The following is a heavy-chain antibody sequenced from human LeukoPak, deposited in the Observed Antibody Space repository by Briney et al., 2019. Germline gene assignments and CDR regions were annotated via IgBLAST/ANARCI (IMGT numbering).Heavy chain of an antibody. CDR3: VRASLGIGGYSSFDS. CDR2: IYYSGST. CDR1: GGSLNYKY. Sequence: SETLSLTCTVSGGSLNYKYWAWIRQPPGKGLGWIGYIYYSGSTNYNPSLKSRVTISVDTSKNQFSLKLSPVTAADTAVYYCVRASLGIGGYSSFDSWGQGILVTVSS. D-gene: IGHD2-15*01. J-gene: IGHJ5*01. V-gene: IGHV4-59*08.